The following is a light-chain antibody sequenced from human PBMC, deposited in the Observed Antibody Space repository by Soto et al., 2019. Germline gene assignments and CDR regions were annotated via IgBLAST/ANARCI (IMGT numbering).Light chain of an antibody. CDR2: EVS. CDR3: ISYTSSSTWV. J-gene: IGLJ3*02. Sequence: QSALTQPASVSGSPGQSITISCTGTSSDVGGYNYVSWYQQHPGTAPKLMIYEVSNRPSGVSDRFSGSRSGNTASLTISGLKAEDESDYYCISYTSSSTWVFGGGTKLT. V-gene: IGLV2-14*01. CDR1: SSDVGGYNY.